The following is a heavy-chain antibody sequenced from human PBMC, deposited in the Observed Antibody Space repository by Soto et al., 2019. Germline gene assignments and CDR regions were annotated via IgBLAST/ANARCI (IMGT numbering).Heavy chain of an antibody. Sequence: QVQLVESGGGVVQPGRSLKLSCAASGFTFTSFSMQWVRQAPGKGLEWVAVISYDGSMEYYADSVKGRFTISRDNSKNSLYLQMYSLRTEDTAVYFCAREWSTSGDLDYWGQGTLVTVSS. CDR2: ISYDGSME. D-gene: IGHD3-10*01. J-gene: IGHJ4*02. V-gene: IGHV3-30-3*01. CDR3: AREWSTSGDLDY. CDR1: GFTFTSFS.